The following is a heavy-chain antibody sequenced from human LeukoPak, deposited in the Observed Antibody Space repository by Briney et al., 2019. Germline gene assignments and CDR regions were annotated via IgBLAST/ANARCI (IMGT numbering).Heavy chain of an antibody. D-gene: IGHD3-22*01. CDR2: ISGSGGST. J-gene: IGHJ4*02. Sequence: GGSLRLSCAASGFTFSSYGMHWVRQAPGKGLEWVSAISGSGGSTYYADSVKGRFTISRDNSKNTLYLQMNSLRAEDTAVYYCAKRGFYYDSSGYYLLDYWGQGTLVTVSS. CDR1: GFTFSSYG. CDR3: AKRGFYYDSSGYYLLDY. V-gene: IGHV3-23*01.